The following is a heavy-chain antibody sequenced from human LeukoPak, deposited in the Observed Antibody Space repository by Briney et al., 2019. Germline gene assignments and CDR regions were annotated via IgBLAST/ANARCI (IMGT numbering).Heavy chain of an antibody. Sequence: GASVKVSCKASGGTFSNSGISWVRQAPGQRLEWMGWINAGNGNTKYSQKFQGRVTITRDTSASTAYMELSSLRSEDTAVYYCASATTVTTGYYYGMDVWGQGTTVTVSS. CDR1: GGTFSNSG. CDR3: ASATTVTTGYYYGMDV. J-gene: IGHJ6*02. CDR2: INAGNGNT. D-gene: IGHD4-17*01. V-gene: IGHV1-3*01.